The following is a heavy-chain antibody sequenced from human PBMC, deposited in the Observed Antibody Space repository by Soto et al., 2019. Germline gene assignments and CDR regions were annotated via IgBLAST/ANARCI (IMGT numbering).Heavy chain of an antibody. Sequence: GESLKISCKGSGYSFANYWIGWVRQMPGKGLEWMGIIYPGDSDTRYSPSFQGQVTISADKSISTAYLQWSSLKASDTAMYYCAGGGVRGVITRTRDYYGMAVWGQGTTVTVSS. D-gene: IGHD3-10*01. J-gene: IGHJ6*02. CDR1: GYSFANYW. CDR2: IYPGDSDT. CDR3: AGGGVRGVITRTRDYYGMAV. V-gene: IGHV5-51*01.